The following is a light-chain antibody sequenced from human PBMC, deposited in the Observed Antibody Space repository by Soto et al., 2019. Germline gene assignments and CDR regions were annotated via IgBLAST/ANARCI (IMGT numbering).Light chain of an antibody. Sequence: SVLTQPASVSGSPGQSITISCTGTSSDVGGYNYVSWYQQHPGKAPKLMNYDVSNRPSGVSNRFSGSKSGNTAPLTISGLQAEDEADYYCSSYTSSSTRVFGTGTKVTVL. CDR3: SSYTSSSTRV. CDR2: DVS. J-gene: IGLJ1*01. CDR1: SSDVGGYNY. V-gene: IGLV2-14*01.